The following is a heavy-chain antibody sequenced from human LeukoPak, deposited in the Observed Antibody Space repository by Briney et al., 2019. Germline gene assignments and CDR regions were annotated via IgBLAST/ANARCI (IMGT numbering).Heavy chain of an antibody. D-gene: IGHD3-10*01. CDR1: GFTFSNAW. CDR2: ISSSGSTI. Sequence: GGSLRLSCAASGFTFSNAWMSWIRQAPGKGLEWVSYISSSGSTIYYADSVKGRFTISRDNAKNSLYLQMNSLRAEDTAVYYCARDRAPPRGYFDYWGQGTLVTVSS. CDR3: ARDRAPPRGYFDY. V-gene: IGHV3-11*01. J-gene: IGHJ4*02.